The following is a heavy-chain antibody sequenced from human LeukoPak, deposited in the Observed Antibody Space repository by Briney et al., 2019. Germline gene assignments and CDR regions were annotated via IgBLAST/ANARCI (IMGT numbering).Heavy chain of an antibody. Sequence: GGSLRLSCAASGFTVSSNYMSWVRQAPGKGLEWVPFIYSGGSTYYADSVKGRFTISRDNSKNTLYLQMNSLRAEDTAVYYCARDHRGTGDYWGQGTLVTVSS. D-gene: IGHD1-1*01. V-gene: IGHV3-53*01. CDR1: GFTVSSNY. CDR3: ARDHRGTGDY. J-gene: IGHJ4*02. CDR2: IYSGGST.